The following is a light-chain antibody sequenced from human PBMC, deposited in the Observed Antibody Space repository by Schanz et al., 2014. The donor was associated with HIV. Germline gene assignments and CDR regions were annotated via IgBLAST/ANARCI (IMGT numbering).Light chain of an antibody. J-gene: IGLJ1*01. CDR3: CSYTTTSTYV. V-gene: IGLV2-14*01. CDR1: SSDVGGYNY. CDR2: DVS. Sequence: QSALTQPASVSGSPGQSITISCTGTSSDVGGYNYVSWYQQHPDKAPKLMIYDVSNRPSGVSSRFSGSKSGNTASLTISGLQAEDEADYYCCSYTTTSTYVLGARTKLTV.